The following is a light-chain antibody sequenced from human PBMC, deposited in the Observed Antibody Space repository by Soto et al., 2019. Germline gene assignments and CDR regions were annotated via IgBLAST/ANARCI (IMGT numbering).Light chain of an antibody. CDR1: QSVSSSY. V-gene: IGKV3-20*01. CDR2: GAS. Sequence: EIVLTQSPGTLSLSPGERATLSCRASQSVSSSYLAWYQQKPGQAPRLLIYGASSRATGIPDRFSGSGSGTDFTLTIIRLEPEDGAVYYCQQYCSPPIFTFGPGTKVDIK. J-gene: IGKJ3*01. CDR3: QQYCSPPIFT.